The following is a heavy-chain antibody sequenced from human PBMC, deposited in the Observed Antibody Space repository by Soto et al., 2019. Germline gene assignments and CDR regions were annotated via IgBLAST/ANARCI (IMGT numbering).Heavy chain of an antibody. CDR3: AREGLTMVRGVIDY. Sequence: SETLSLTCTVSGGSISSSSYYWGWIRQPPGKGLEWIGSIYYSGSTYYNPSLKSRVTISVDTSKNQFSLKLSSVTAADTAVYYCAREGLTMVRGVIDYWGQGTLVTVSS. J-gene: IGHJ4*02. CDR2: IYYSGST. D-gene: IGHD3-10*01. CDR1: GGSISSSSYY. V-gene: IGHV4-39*07.